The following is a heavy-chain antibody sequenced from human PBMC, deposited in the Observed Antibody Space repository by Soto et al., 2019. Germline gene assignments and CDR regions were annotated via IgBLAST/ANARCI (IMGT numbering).Heavy chain of an antibody. D-gene: IGHD4-17*01. CDR3: ARDKDYGALDY. CDR2: IYYSGST. Sequence: SETLSLTCTFSGGSISSYYWSLIRQPPGKGLEWIGYIYYSGSTNYNPSLKSRVTISVDTSKNQFSLKLSSVTAADTAVYYCARDKDYGALDYWGQGTLVTVSS. V-gene: IGHV4-59*01. J-gene: IGHJ4*02. CDR1: GGSISSYY.